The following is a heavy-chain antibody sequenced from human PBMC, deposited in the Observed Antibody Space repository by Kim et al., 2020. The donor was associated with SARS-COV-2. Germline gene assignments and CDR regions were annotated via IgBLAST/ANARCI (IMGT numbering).Heavy chain of an antibody. J-gene: IGHJ4*02. CDR3: AKALYDYVWGSYRYTGGMDY. D-gene: IGHD3-16*02. V-gene: IGHV3-33*06. Sequence: GGSLRLSCAASGFTFSSYGMHWVRQAPGKGLEWVAVIWYDGSNKYYADSVKGRFTISRDNSKNTLYLQMNSLRAEDTAVYYCAKALYDYVWGSYRYTGGMDYWGQGTLVTVSS. CDR1: GFTFSSYG. CDR2: IWYDGSNK.